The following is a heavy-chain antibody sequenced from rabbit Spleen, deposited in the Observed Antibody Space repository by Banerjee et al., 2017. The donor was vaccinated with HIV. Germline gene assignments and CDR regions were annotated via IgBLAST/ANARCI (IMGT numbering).Heavy chain of an antibody. CDR3: ARDLDGVIGWNFGW. D-gene: IGHD1-1*01. Sequence: QSLEESGGELVKPGASLTLTCTASGFSFSSSDYMCWVRQAPGQGLEWIGCIDTGSGGSTYYASWAKGRFTFSKTSSTTVTLQMTSLTVADTATYFCARDLDGVIGWNFGWWGPGTLVTVS. CDR2: IDTGSGGST. CDR1: GFSFSSSDY. V-gene: IGHV1S40*01. J-gene: IGHJ4*01.